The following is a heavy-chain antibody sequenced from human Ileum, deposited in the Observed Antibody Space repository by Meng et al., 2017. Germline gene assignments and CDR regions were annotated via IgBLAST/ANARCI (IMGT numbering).Heavy chain of an antibody. Sequence: GESLKISCVGYGFTFSNYWMAWVRQAPGKGLEWVGNINKDGTEENYVESVKGRFTTSRDNAKNSLYLQINSLRVEDTAVYYCATTRDPGYGMAVWGQGTTVTVSS. CDR3: ATTRDPGYGMAV. J-gene: IGHJ6*02. CDR1: GFTFSNYW. V-gene: IGHV3-7*01. D-gene: IGHD5-24*01. CDR2: INKDGTEE.